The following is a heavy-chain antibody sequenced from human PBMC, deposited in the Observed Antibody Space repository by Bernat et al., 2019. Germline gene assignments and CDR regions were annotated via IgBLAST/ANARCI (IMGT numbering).Heavy chain of an antibody. J-gene: IGHJ5*02. Sequence: QVQLQESGPGLVKPSQTLSLTCTVSGGSISSGGYYWSWIRQHPGKGLEWIGYIYYSGSTYYNPSLKSRVTISEDTSKNQFSLKLSSVTAADTAVYYCARGVRAGTWWFDPWGQGTLVTVSS. CDR2: IYYSGST. V-gene: IGHV4-31*03. CDR3: ARGVRAGTWWFDP. D-gene: IGHD6-19*01. CDR1: GGSISSGGYY.